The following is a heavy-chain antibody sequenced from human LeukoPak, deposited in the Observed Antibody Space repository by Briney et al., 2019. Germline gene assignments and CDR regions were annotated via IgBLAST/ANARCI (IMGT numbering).Heavy chain of an antibody. CDR3: ARGRPSNSPYFDY. V-gene: IGHV1-2*06. D-gene: IGHD4-11*01. CDR1: GYTFTGYY. Sequence: ASVKVSCKASGYTFTGYYMHWVRQAPGQGLEWMGRINPNSGGTNYAQKFQGRVTMTRDTSISTAYMELSRLRSDDTAVYYCARGRPSNSPYFDYWGQGTLVTVSS. CDR2: INPNSGGT. J-gene: IGHJ4*02.